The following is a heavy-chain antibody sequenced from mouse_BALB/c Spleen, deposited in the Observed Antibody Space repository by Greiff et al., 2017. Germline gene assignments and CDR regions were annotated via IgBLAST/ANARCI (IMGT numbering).Heavy chain of an antibody. CDR1: GYAFSSYW. Sequence: QVQLQQSGAELVRPGSSVKISCKASGYAFSSYWMNWVKQRPGQGLEWIGQIYPGDGDTNYNGKFKGKATLTADKSSSTAYMQLSSLTSEDSAVYFCARAGDYDGGAWFAYWGQGTLVTVSA. CDR3: ARAGDYDGGAWFAY. J-gene: IGHJ3*01. D-gene: IGHD2-4*01. V-gene: IGHV1-80*01. CDR2: IYPGDGDT.